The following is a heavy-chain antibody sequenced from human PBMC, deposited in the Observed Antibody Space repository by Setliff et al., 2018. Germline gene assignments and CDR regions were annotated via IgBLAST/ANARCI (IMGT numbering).Heavy chain of an antibody. Sequence: VKVSCKASGYTFTTYTMNWVRQAPGQGLEWMGWINTNTGNPTYAQGFTGRFVFSLDTSVSTAYLQINSLEAEDTAVYYCARGSGTYASSSRVFHYWGQGTLVTVSS. D-gene: IGHD6-6*01. CDR1: GYTFTTYT. V-gene: IGHV7-4-1*02. J-gene: IGHJ4*02. CDR3: ARGSGTYASSSRVFHY. CDR2: INTNTGNP.